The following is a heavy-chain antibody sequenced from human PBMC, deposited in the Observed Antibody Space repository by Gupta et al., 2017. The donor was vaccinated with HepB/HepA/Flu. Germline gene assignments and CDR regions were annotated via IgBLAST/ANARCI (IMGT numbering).Heavy chain of an antibody. CDR1: GFSLSTSTSEEG. D-gene: IGHD3-16*01. V-gene: IGHV2-5*01. CDR2: IYWNDDK. J-gene: IGHJ5*02. CDR3: AHKRSTFGGILTRWFDH. Sequence: TLTCTFSGFSLSTSTSEEGVGWIRQPPGKALEWLALIYWNDDKRYNSSLQSRLTITKDTSNNRVVLTMTNMDTVDSATYYCAHKRSTFGGILTRWFDHWGQGTRVRVPS.